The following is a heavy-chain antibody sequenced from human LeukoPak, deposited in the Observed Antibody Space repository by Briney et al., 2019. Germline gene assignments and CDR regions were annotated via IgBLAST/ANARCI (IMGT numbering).Heavy chain of an antibody. Sequence: ASVKVSFKVSGYTLTELSMHWVRQAPGKGLEWMGGFDPEDGETIYAQKFRGRVTMTEDTSTDTAYMELSSLRSEDTAVYYCATDRDTMVRGVLSFDPWGQGTLVTVSS. CDR3: ATDRDTMVRGVLSFDP. D-gene: IGHD3-10*01. CDR1: GYTLTELS. V-gene: IGHV1-24*01. CDR2: FDPEDGET. J-gene: IGHJ5*02.